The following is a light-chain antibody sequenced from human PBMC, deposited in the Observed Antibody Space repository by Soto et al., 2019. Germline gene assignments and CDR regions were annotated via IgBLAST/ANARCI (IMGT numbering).Light chain of an antibody. CDR1: SSDIGGFNY. CDR2: EVS. V-gene: IGLV2-14*01. CDR3: SSYTSGISVE. Sequence: QSVLTQPASVSGSPGQSITISCTGTSSDIGGFNYVSWYQQHPGKAPKLMIYEVSNRPSGVSNRFSGSKSGNTASLTISGLQAEDEADYYCSSYTSGISVEFGGGTKLTVL. J-gene: IGLJ2*01.